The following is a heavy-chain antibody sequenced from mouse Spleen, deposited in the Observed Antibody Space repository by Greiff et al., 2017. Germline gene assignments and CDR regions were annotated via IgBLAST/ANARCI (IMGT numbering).Heavy chain of an antibody. V-gene: IGHV1-50*01. CDR2: IDPSDSYT. Sequence: QVQLQQPGAELVKPGASVKLSCKASGYTFTSYWMQWVKQRPGQGLEWIGEIDPSDSYTNYNQKFKGKATLTVDTSSSTAYMQLSSLTSEDSAVYYCARCGYGLDYWGQGTTLTVSS. CDR1: GYTFTSYW. D-gene: IGHD2-10*02. J-gene: IGHJ2*01. CDR3: ARCGYGLDY.